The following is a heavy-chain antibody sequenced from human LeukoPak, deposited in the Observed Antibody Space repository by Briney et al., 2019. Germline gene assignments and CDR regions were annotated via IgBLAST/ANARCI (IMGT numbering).Heavy chain of an antibody. V-gene: IGHV1-18*04. CDR2: ISAYNGNT. J-gene: IGHJ6*04. Sequence: ASVKVSCKASGYTFTSYGISWVRQAPRQGLEWMGWISAYNGNTNYAQKLQGRVTMTTDTSTSTAYMELRSLRSDDTAVYYCARVVIILTSGMDVWGKGTTVAVSS. CDR1: GYTFTSYG. D-gene: IGHD3-3*01. CDR3: ARVVIILTSGMDV.